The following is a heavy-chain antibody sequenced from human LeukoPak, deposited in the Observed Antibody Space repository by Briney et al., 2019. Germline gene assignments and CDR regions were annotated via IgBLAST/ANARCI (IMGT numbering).Heavy chain of an antibody. J-gene: IGHJ4*02. CDR1: GYTFTGYY. CDR2: IHPNSGGT. D-gene: IGHD6-19*01. V-gene: IGHV1-2*06. CDR3: ARGTTVAGTGSRDY. Sequence: ASVTVSCNASGYTFTGYYMHWVRQAPGQGLEWMGRIHPNSGGTNYAQKFQGRVTMTRDTSISTAYMELSRLRSDDTAVYYCARGTTVAGTGSRDYWGQGTLVTVSS.